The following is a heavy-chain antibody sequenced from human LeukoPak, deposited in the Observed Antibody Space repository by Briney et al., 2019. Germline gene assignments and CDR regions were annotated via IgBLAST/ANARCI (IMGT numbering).Heavy chain of an antibody. Sequence: ASVKVSCKASGYTFTSYDINWVRQATGRGLEWMGWMNPNSGKTGYAQKFQGRVTMTRSSSISTAYMELSSLRSEDTAVYYCTRSVRRGSIDYWGPGTLVTVSS. CDR3: TRSVRRGSIDY. V-gene: IGHV1-8*01. J-gene: IGHJ4*02. CDR1: GYTFTSYD. D-gene: IGHD5-12*01. CDR2: MNPNSGKT.